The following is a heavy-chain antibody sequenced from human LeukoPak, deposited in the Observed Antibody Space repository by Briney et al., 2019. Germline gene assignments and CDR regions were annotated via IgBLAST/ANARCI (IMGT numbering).Heavy chain of an antibody. J-gene: IGHJ5*02. D-gene: IGHD5-24*01. Sequence: SETLSLTCTVSGGSISSYYWSWIRQPPGKGLEWIGYIYYSGSTNYNPSLKSRVTISVDTSKNQFSLKLSSVTAADTAVYYCARSMDWFDPWGQGTLVTVSS. CDR2: IYYSGST. V-gene: IGHV4-59*01. CDR3: ARSMDWFDP. CDR1: GGSISSYY.